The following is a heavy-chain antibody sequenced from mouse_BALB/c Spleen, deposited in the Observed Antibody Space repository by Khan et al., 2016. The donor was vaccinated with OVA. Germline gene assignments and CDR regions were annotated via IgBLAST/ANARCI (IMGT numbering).Heavy chain of an antibody. CDR1: GYTFSSYW. J-gene: IGHJ2*01. CDR2: ILPGSGST. D-gene: IGHD2-1*01. Sequence: QVQLQQSGAELMKPGASVKISCKATGYTFSSYWIEWVKQRPGHGLEWIGEILPGSGSTNYNEKFKGKATFTADKSSNTAYMQLNSLTSEDSAVYYCTRTGNNRDYFDYWGQGTTLTVSS. V-gene: IGHV1-9*01. CDR3: TRTGNNRDYFDY.